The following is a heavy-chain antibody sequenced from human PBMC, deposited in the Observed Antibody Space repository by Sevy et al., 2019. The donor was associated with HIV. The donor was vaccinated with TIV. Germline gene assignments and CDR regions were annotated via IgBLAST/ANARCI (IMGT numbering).Heavy chain of an antibody. J-gene: IGHJ4*02. D-gene: IGHD3-22*01. V-gene: IGHV3-21*01. CDR1: GFTFSNYN. CDR2: ITSSSDYI. Sequence: GESLKISCAASGFTFSNYNMNWVRQAPGKGLEWVSSITSSSDYIYDADSVKGRFTISRDNAKNSLYLKMNSLRAEDTAVYYCARDRRTLNYYASSGYNYYFDYWGQGTLVTVSS. CDR3: ARDRRTLNYYASSGYNYYFDY.